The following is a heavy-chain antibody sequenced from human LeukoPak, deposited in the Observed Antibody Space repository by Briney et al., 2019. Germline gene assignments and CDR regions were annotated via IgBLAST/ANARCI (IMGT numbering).Heavy chain of an antibody. CDR3: ARRDYVWGSYRLNWFDP. D-gene: IGHD3-16*02. J-gene: IGHJ5*02. Sequence: ASVKVSCKASGYTFTGYYMHWVRQAPGQGLEWMGWINPNSGGTNYAQKFQGRVTMTRDTSISTAYMELSRLRSDDTAVYYCARRDYVWGSYRLNWFDPWGQGTLVTVSS. CDR1: GYTFTGYY. V-gene: IGHV1-2*02. CDR2: INPNSGGT.